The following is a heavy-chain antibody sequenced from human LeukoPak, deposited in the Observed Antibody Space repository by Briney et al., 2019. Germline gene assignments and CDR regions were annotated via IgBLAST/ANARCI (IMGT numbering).Heavy chain of an antibody. J-gene: IGHJ4*02. D-gene: IGHD3-22*01. CDR2: MNPNSGNT. Sequence: GASVKVSCKASGYTFTSYDINWVRQATGQGLEWMGWMNPNSGNTGYAQKFQGRVTMTRNTSTSTVYMELSSLRSEDTAVYYCARDHRPSYDSSAYYYPGDYWGQGTLVTVSS. V-gene: IGHV1-8*01. CDR1: GYTFTSYD. CDR3: ARDHRPSYDSSAYYYPGDY.